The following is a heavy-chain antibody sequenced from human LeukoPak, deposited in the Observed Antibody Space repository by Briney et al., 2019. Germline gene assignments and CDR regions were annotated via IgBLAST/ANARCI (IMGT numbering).Heavy chain of an antibody. CDR3: TIRYFNPETGY. V-gene: IGHV3-49*04. CDR1: GFTFSNAW. J-gene: IGHJ4*02. D-gene: IGHD1-14*01. Sequence: SGGSLRLSCAASGFTFSNAWMSWVRQAPGKGLEWVGFIRSKAYGGTTEYAASVKGRFTITRDDSKSIAYLQMNSLKTGDTAVYYCTIRYFNPETGYWGQGTLVTVSS. CDR2: IRSKAYGGTT.